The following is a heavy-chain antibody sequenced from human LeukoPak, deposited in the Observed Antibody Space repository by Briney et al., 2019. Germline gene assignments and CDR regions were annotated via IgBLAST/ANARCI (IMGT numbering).Heavy chain of an antibody. CDR3: ARDRTVTTLRGRLASAFDY. D-gene: IGHD4-17*01. Sequence: GGSLRLSCTASGFIFSNYGMHWVRQAPGKGLEWVSSVLYDGSKKFYAESVKGRFSVYRDNSNYTLYLQMNSLRREDTAVYYCARDRTVTTLRGRLASAFDYWGQGTLVTVSS. CDR1: GFIFSNYG. CDR2: VLYDGSKK. V-gene: IGHV3-30*03. J-gene: IGHJ4*02.